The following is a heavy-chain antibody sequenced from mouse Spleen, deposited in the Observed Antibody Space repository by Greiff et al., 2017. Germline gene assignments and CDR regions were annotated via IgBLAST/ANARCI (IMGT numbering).Heavy chain of an antibody. D-gene: IGHD1-1*01. CDR1: GYSFTSYW. Sequence: VQLQQSGPQLVRPGASVKISCKASGYSFTSYWMHWVKQRPGQGLEWIGMIDPSDSETRLNQKFKDKATLTVDKSSSTAYMQLSSPTSEDSAVYYCARDDYYGSGFAYWGQGTLVTVSA. CDR2: IDPSDSET. V-gene: IGHV1S127*01. J-gene: IGHJ3*01. CDR3: ARDDYYGSGFAY.